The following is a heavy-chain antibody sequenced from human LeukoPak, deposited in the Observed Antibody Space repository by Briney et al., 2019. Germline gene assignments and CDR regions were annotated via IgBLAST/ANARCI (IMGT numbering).Heavy chain of an antibody. D-gene: IGHD3-10*01. J-gene: IGHJ5*01. CDR2: IYTSGNT. V-gene: IGHV4-4*09. CDR3: ARRGTWFDP. CDR1: GGSFNSFF. Sequence: SETLSLTCTVSGGSFNSFFWSWVRQPPGKGLEWIGYIYTSGNTYYSPSLKSRVTISLDTSKNQLSLRLISVTAADTAVYYCARRGTWFDPWGQGTTVTVSS.